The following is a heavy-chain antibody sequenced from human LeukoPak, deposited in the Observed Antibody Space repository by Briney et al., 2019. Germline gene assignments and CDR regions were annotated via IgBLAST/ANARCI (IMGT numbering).Heavy chain of an antibody. CDR1: GFTFTSYG. J-gene: IGHJ4*02. CDR3: AKDPYYYDSSGYPYFDY. CDR2: ISGSGTTT. Sequence: GGSLRLSCAASGFTFTSYGMSWVRQAPGKGLEWVSAISGSGTTTYYADSVKGRFTISRDNSKNTLYLQMNSLRAEDTAVYYCAKDPYYYDSSGYPYFDYWGQGTLVTVSS. V-gene: IGHV3-23*01. D-gene: IGHD3-22*01.